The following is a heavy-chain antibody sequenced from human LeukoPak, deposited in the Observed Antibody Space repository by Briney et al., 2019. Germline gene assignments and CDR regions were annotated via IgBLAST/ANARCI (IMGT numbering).Heavy chain of an antibody. CDR3: AREEFLHEIDSSGYFVY. CDR1: GGSITGYY. Sequence: SETLSLTCTVSGGSITGYYWNWIRQPAGQGLEWLGRVYSSGVGNYNPSLTSRVTMSVDTSKNQFSLKLTSLTAADTAVHYCAREEFLHEIDSSGYFVYWGQGTLVTVSS. J-gene: IGHJ4*02. V-gene: IGHV4-4*07. D-gene: IGHD3-22*01. CDR2: VYSSGVG.